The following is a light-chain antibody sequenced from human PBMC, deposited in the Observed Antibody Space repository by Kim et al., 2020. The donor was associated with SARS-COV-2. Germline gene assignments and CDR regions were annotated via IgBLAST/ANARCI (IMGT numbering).Light chain of an antibody. CDR3: QQYYSTPLT. Sequence: DIVMTQSPDSLAVSLGERATINCKSSQNLLYSSDNKNYIAWYQHKPGQPPELLIYWASTRESGVPDRFSGSGSGTDFTLTISSLQAEDVAVYYCQQYYSTPLTFGGGTKVDIK. CDR1: QNLLYSSDNKNY. CDR2: WAS. V-gene: IGKV4-1*01. J-gene: IGKJ4*01.